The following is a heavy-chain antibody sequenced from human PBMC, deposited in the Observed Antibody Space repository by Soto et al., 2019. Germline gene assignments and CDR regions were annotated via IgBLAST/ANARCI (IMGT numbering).Heavy chain of an antibody. J-gene: IGHJ5*02. Sequence: QVQLQESGPGLVKPSQTLSLTCTVSGGSISSGGYYWSWIRQHPGKGLEWIGYIYYSGSTYYNPSLKSRVTISVDTSKNHFSLKLSSVTAADTAVYYCARSDIVVVPAASNWFDPWGQGTLVTVSS. V-gene: IGHV4-31*03. CDR3: ARSDIVVVPAASNWFDP. D-gene: IGHD2-2*01. CDR2: IYYSGST. CDR1: GGSISSGGYY.